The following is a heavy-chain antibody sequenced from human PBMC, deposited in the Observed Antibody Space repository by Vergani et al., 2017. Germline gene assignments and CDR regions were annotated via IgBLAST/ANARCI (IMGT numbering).Heavy chain of an antibody. V-gene: IGHV3-7*01. D-gene: IGHD2-2*01. J-gene: IGHJ6*03. Sequence: EVQLVESGGGWVQRGGSLRLSCAASQFTFSSYWMTWVRQAPGKELEWVASIKQDGSEKYYVDSVKGRFTISRDNTQNSLFLQMNSLRAEDTAVYYCARCKCGATSCYWDNYYYIDVWGKGTSVTVSS. CDR2: IKQDGSEK. CDR3: ARCKCGATSCYWDNYYYIDV. CDR1: QFTFSSYW.